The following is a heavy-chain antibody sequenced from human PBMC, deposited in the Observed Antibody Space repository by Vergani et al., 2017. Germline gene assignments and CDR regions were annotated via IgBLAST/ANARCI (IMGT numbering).Heavy chain of an antibody. CDR2: VWYDGSNK. CDR3: AKKELLWFGELSFFDY. J-gene: IGHJ4*02. Sequence: QVQLVESGGGVVQPGRSLRLSCAASGFTFSSYGMHWVRQAPGKGLEWVAVVWYDGSNKYYADSVKGRFTISRDNSKNTLYLQMNSLRAEDTAVYYCAKKELLWFGELSFFDYWGQGTLVTVSS. CDR1: GFTFSSYG. D-gene: IGHD3-10*01. V-gene: IGHV3-33*06.